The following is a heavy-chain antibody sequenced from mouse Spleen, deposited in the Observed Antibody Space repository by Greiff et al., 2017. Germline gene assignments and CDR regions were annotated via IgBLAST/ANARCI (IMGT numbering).Heavy chain of an antibody. J-gene: IGHJ2*01. CDR2: ISSGGSYT. Sequence: EVKVVESGGDLVKPGGSLKLSCAASGFTFSSYGMSWVRQTPDKRLEWVATISSGGSYTYYPDSVKGRFTISRDNAKNTLYLQMSSLKSEDTAMYYCARQEAAGDYFDYWGQGTTLTVSS. D-gene: IGHD3-2*02. V-gene: IGHV5-6*01. CDR1: GFTFSSYG. CDR3: ARQEAAGDYFDY.